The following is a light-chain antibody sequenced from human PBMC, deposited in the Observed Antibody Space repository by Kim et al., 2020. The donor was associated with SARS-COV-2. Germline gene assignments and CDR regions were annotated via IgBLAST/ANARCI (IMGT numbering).Light chain of an antibody. J-gene: IGLJ2*01. CDR1: SSDMGVTNR. CDR3: SSYAGSNNLV. V-gene: IGLV2-8*01. CDR2: EVG. Sequence: ISRAGPSSDMGVTNRVSRSHQHPRKAPKPIISEVGERPSGVPHRFSGSKSGNPAPRTVSGLQAEDEGDYYCSSYAGSNNLVFGGGTQLTVL.